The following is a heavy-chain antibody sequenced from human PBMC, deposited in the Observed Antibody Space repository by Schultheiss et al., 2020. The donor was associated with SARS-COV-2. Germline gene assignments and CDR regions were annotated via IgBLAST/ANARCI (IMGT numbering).Heavy chain of an antibody. V-gene: IGHV3-11*04. CDR1: GFTFSDYY. Sequence: GSLRLSCAASGFTFSDYYMSWIRQAPGKGLEWVSYISSSGSTIYYADSVKGRFTISRDNAKNSLYLQMNSLRAEDTAVYYCARAGTTFPRAEYYYYGMDVWGQGTTVTVSS. CDR2: ISSSGSTI. D-gene: IGHD1-7*01. CDR3: ARAGTTFPRAEYYYYGMDV. J-gene: IGHJ6*02.